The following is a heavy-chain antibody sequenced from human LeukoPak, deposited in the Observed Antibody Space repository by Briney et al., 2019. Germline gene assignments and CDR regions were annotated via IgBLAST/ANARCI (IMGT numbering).Heavy chain of an antibody. V-gene: IGHV4-34*01. D-gene: IGHD2-15*01. CDR1: GGSFSGYY. CDR2: INHSGST. CDR3: ARHRKRDCSGGSCYRAWYFDL. J-gene: IGHJ2*01. Sequence: PPETLSLTCAVYGGSFSGYYWSWIRQPPGKGLEWIGEINHSGSTNYNPSLKSRVTISVDTSKNQFSLKLSSVTAADTAVYYCARHRKRDCSGGSCYRAWYFDLWGRGTLVTVSS.